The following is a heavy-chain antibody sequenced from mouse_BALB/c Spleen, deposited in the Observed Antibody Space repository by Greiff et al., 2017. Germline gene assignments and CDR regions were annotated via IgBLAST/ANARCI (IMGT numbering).Heavy chain of an antibody. J-gene: IGHJ2*01. CDR1: GFTFSSFG. CDR3: ARSAYDGYYDD. D-gene: IGHD2-3*01. Sequence: EVQLVESGGGLVQPGGSRKLSCAASGFTFSSFGMHWVRQAPEKGLEWVAYISSGSSTIYYADTVKGRFTISRDNPKNTLFLQMTSLRSEDTAMYYCARSAYDGYYDDWGQGTTLTVSS. V-gene: IGHV5-17*02. CDR2: ISSGSSTI.